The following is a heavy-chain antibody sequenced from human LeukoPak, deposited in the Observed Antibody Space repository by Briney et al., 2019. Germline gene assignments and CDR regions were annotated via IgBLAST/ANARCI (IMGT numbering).Heavy chain of an antibody. CDR2: ISSSGSTI. J-gene: IGHJ6*03. Sequence: PGGSLRLSCAASGFTFSSYEMNWVRQAPGKGLEWVSYISSSGSTIYYADSVKVRFTISRDNAKNSLYLQMNSLRADDTAVYYCAREYYFYHMDGWGKGTTVTVSS. V-gene: IGHV3-48*03. CDR1: GFTFSSYE. CDR3: AREYYFYHMDG.